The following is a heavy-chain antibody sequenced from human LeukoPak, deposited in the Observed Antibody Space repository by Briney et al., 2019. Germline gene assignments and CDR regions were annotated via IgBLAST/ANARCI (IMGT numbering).Heavy chain of an antibody. CDR2: TRSKAYGGTT. D-gene: IGHD4-11*01. J-gene: IGHJ4*02. V-gene: IGHV3-49*04. CDR1: GFTFGDYA. CDR3: TRAVTTYNY. Sequence: GGSLRLSCTASGFTFGDYAMSWVRQAPGKGLEWVGFTRSKAYGGTTEYAASVKGRFTISRDDSKSIAYLQMNSLKTEDTAVYYCTRAVTTYNYWGQGALVTVSS.